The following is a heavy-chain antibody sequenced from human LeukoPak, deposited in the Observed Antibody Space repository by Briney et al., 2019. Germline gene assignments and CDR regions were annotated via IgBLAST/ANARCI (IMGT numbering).Heavy chain of an antibody. V-gene: IGHV3-74*01. D-gene: IGHD3-10*01. CDR3: ARGADHGGSYYPD. Sequence: GGSLRLSCAASGFRFSNSWMYWVRQGPGKGPVWVSRMKTDGTRIEYADSVKGRFTIPRDNAKNTLFLQTSSLRVEDTAVYYCARGADHGGSYYPDWGQGTRVTVSS. CDR2: MKTDGTRI. J-gene: IGHJ4*02. CDR1: GFRFSNSW.